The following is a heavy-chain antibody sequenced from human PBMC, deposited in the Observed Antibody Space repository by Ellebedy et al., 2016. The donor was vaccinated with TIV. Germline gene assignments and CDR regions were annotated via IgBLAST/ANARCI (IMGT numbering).Heavy chain of an antibody. CDR3: AREATGTDN. CDR1: GFTFNSYW. D-gene: IGHD3-9*01. V-gene: IGHV3-7*03. Sequence: GGSLRLSCAASGFTFNSYWMSWVRQAPGKGLEWVANINQDGSRIYYVDSVKGRFTISRDNAKKSLYLQMDSLRIEDTAVYYCAREATGTDNWGQGTLVTVSS. CDR2: INQDGSRI. J-gene: IGHJ4*02.